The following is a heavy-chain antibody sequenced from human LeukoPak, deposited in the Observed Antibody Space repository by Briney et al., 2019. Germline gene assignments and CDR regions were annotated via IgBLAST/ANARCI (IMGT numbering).Heavy chain of an antibody. Sequence: ASVKVSCKASGFTFTSSAMQWXXXXXGXXLXXIGWIVVGSGNTNYXQKFQERVTXXXDMSXSXXYMELSSLRSEDTAVYYCAFARGNHDAFDIWGQGTMVTVSS. CDR1: GFTFTSSA. D-gene: IGHD6-6*01. V-gene: IGHV1-58*02. J-gene: IGHJ3*02. CDR3: AFARGNHDAFDI. CDR2: IVVGSGNT.